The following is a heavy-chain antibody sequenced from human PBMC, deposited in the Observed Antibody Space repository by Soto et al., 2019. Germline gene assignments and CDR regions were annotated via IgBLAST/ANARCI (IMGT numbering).Heavy chain of an antibody. V-gene: IGHV3-48*02. J-gene: IGHJ4*02. CDR2: IGSSSIVI. CDR3: ARQTTMASLDY. CDR1: GFTFNSYS. Sequence: GGSLRLSCAASGFTFNSYSMNWVRQAPGKGLEWVSYIGSSSIVIYYADSVKGRFTVSRDTAKSSLYLQMNSLIDEDSAVYFCARQTTMASLDYWGQGALVTVSS. D-gene: IGHD5-18*01.